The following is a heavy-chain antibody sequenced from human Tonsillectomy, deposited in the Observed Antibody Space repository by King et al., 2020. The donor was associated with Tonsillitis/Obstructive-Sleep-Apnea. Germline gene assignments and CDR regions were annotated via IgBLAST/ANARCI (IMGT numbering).Heavy chain of an antibody. J-gene: IGHJ5*02. V-gene: IGHV3-9*01. D-gene: IGHD2-15*01. CDR2: ISWNSGSI. CDR1: GSTFDNYA. Sequence: VQLVESGGGLVQPGRSLRLSCAASGSTFDNYAMHWVRQAPGKGLEWVSGISWNSGSIGYADSVKGRFTISRDNAKNSLYLQMNSLRAEDTALYYCAKGGGRGVVVPNWFDPWGQGTLVTVSS. CDR3: AKGGGRGVVVPNWFDP.